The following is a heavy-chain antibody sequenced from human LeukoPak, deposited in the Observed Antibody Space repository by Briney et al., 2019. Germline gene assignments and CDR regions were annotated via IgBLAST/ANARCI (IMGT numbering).Heavy chain of an antibody. CDR1: GGSISSYY. J-gene: IGHJ4*02. D-gene: IGHD3-22*01. V-gene: IGHV4-4*07. Sequence: SETLSLTCAVSGGSISSYYWNWIRQPAGKGLEWIGRIYTSGSTNYNTSPKSRVTMSVDTSKNQFSLKLSSVTAADTAVYYCARAGYYYDSSGYYYLDYWGQGTLVTVSS. CDR2: IYTSGST. CDR3: ARAGYYYDSSGYYYLDY.